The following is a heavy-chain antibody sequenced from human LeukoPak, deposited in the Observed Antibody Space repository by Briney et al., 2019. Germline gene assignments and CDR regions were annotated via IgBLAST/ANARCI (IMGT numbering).Heavy chain of an antibody. CDR2: IYYSGRT. V-gene: IGHV4-61*01. CDR1: GGSVSSSTYF. D-gene: IGHD5-12*01. CDR3: ARDKGGHGYFDY. J-gene: IGHJ4*02. Sequence: PSETLSLTCTVSGGSVSSSTYFWSWIRQPPGKGLEWIGYIYYSGRTSSDPSVKSRVTMSVDTSKNQFSLRLSSVTAADTAVYYCARDKGGHGYFDYWGQGTLVTVSS.